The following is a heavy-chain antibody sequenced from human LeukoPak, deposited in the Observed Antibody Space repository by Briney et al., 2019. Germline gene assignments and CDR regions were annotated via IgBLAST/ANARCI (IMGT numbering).Heavy chain of an antibody. D-gene: IGHD3-9*01. CDR3: ARGHPHTYYDILTGYPY. CDR2: IYYSGNT. CDR1: GGSIGSYY. Sequence: SETLSLTCTVSGGSIGSYYWSWVRQSPGKGLEWIGYIYYSGNTTYNPSLKSRVTISVDTSKNQFSLKLNSVTAADTAVYYCARGHPHTYYDILTGYPYWGQGTLVTVSS. J-gene: IGHJ4*02. V-gene: IGHV4-59*01.